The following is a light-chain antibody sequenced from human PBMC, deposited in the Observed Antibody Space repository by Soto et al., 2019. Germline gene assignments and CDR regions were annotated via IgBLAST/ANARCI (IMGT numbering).Light chain of an antibody. CDR2: DVT. CDR3: SSYTPSSTYV. CDR1: SSDVGRYNY. Sequence: QSALTQPASVSGSPGQSITISCTGTSSDVGRYNYVSWYQQHPGKAPKLLIYDVTNRPSGVSNRFSGSKSGNTASLTISGLQAEDEADFYCSSYTPSSTYVFGTGTKVTVL. V-gene: IGLV2-14*01. J-gene: IGLJ1*01.